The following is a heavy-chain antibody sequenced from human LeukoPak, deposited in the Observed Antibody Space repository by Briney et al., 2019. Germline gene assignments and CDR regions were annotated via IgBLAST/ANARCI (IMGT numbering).Heavy chain of an antibody. J-gene: IGHJ4*02. CDR3: AKVSTEYYYDSSGRSLDYFDY. Sequence: GRSLRLSCAASGFTFSSYGVHWVRQAPGKGLEWVAVISYDGSNKYYADSVKGRFTISRDNSKNTLYLQMNSLRAEDTAVYYCAKVSTEYYYDSSGRSLDYFDYWGQGTLVTVSS. CDR2: ISYDGSNK. D-gene: IGHD3-22*01. CDR1: GFTFSSYG. V-gene: IGHV3-30*18.